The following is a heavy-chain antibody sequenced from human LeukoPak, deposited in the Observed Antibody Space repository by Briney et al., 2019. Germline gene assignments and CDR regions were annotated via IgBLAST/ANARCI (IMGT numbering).Heavy chain of an antibody. V-gene: IGHV4-34*01. Sequence: SETLSLTCAVYGGSFSGYYWSWIRQPPGKGLEWIGEINHSGSTNYNPSLKSRVTISVDTSKNQFSLKLSSVTAADTAVYYCARGGRWSLGGLDPWGQGTLVTVSS. CDR1: GGSFSGYY. CDR2: INHSGST. J-gene: IGHJ5*02. CDR3: ARGGRWSLGGLDP. D-gene: IGHD4-23*01.